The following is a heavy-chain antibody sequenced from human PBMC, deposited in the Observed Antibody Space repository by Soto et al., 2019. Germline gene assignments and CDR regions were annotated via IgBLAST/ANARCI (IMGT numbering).Heavy chain of an antibody. CDR3: ARGRGYSGYDLYY. D-gene: IGHD5-12*01. V-gene: IGHV1-69*02. Sequence: QVQLVQSGAEVQKPGSSVKVSCKASGGTFSSYTISWVRQAPGQGLEWMGRIIPILGIANYAQKFQGRVTITADKSTSTAYMELSSLRSEDTAVYYCARGRGYSGYDLYYWGQGTLVTVSS. J-gene: IGHJ4*02. CDR1: GGTFSSYT. CDR2: IIPILGIA.